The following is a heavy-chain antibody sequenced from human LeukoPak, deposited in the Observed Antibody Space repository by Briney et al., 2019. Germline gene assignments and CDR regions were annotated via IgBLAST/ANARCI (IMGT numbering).Heavy chain of an antibody. CDR1: RYTFTSYY. Sequence: GSSVKVSCKASRYTFTSYYMHWVRQAPGQGLEWMGIINPSGGSTSYAQKFQGRVTMTRDTSTSTVYMELSSLRAEDTAVYYCARETLHGYSHRKGFDYWGQGTLVTVSS. CDR3: ARETLHGYSHRKGFDY. CDR2: INPSGGST. V-gene: IGHV1-46*01. J-gene: IGHJ4*02. D-gene: IGHD5-18*01.